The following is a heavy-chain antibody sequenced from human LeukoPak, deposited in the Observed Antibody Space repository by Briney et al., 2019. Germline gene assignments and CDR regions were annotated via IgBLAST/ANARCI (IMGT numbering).Heavy chain of an antibody. V-gene: IGHV3-23*01. D-gene: IGHD3-22*01. CDR3: VKDRPNYYGSEGHYYRQNGDS. CDR2: ISVRGELT. Sequence: PGGSLRLSCGASGFTFSTYAISWVPQPPGKGLEWVASISVRGELTYYTDSVRGRFTISRDNSRSTMYLQINFLRTDDTAVYYYVKDRPNYYGSEGHYYRQNGDSWGQGTLVTVSS. J-gene: IGHJ5*01. CDR1: GFTFSTYA.